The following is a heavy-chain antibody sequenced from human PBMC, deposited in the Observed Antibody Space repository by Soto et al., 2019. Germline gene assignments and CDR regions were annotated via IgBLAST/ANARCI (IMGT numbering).Heavy chain of an antibody. CDR2: IWYDGSNK. J-gene: IGHJ4*02. CDR3: AKDQASGQGSFDS. Sequence: GGSLRLSCAASGFTFSTFGMHWVRQAPGKGLEWVAVIWYDGSNKYYADSVKGRFTISRDNSKNTLFLQMNSLRADDTAVYYCAKDQASGQGSFDSWGQGTLVTVSS. CDR1: GFTFSTFG. V-gene: IGHV3-30*02.